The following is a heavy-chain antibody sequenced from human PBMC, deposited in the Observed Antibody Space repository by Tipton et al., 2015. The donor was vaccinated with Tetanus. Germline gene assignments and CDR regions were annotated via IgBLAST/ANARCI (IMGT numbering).Heavy chain of an antibody. V-gene: IGHV1-18*01. CDR2: ISGYNGNT. Sequence: QLVQSGAEVEKPGASVKVSCKTSGYSFSSNDINWVRQAPGQGLEWMGWISGYNGNTNFTQKFQGRLTMTRDTSTSTAYMELRSLRSDDTAVYFCARDQLDHWGQGTLVTVSS. J-gene: IGHJ4*02. CDR1: GYSFSSND. CDR3: ARDQLDH.